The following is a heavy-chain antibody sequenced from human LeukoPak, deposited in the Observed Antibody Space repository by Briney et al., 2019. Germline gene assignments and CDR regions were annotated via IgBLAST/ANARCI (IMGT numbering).Heavy chain of an antibody. CDR1: GFSPGTRGVG. V-gene: IGHV2-5*02. J-gene: IGHJ5*02. D-gene: IGHD2-2*01. Sequence: CGPTLVKPPQPLTLTCTFSGFSPGTRGVGVCWIRHPPGKALEWLTLLYWGDAKRYSPSLKSRPTITKDTSKNNVVLTLTHMITVQTATYYCAHLLGYGSSTSCIGRFDPWGEGNLVTVSS. CDR2: LYWGDAK. CDR3: AHLLGYGSSTSCIGRFDP.